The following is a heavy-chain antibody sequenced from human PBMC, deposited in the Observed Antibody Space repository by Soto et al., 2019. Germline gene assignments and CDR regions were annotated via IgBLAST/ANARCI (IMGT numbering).Heavy chain of an antibody. CDR1: GGSISTYY. V-gene: IGHV4-4*07. CDR3: ARGGHDFWSGPFDY. Sequence: QGQLQESGPGLVKPSETLSLTCSVSGGSISTYYCNWIRQPAGKGLEWIGRIDSSGSTNYSPSLKRRATMSVDTSKNQFSLKLTSVPAADTAVYYCARGGHDFWSGPFDYWGQGTLATVSS. CDR2: IDSSGST. J-gene: IGHJ4*02. D-gene: IGHD3-3*01.